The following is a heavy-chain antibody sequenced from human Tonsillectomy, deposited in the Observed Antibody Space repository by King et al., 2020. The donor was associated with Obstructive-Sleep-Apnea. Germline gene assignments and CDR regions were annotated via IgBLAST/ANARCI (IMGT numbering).Heavy chain of an antibody. Sequence: VQLQESGPGLVKPSETLSLTCTVSGGSISSYYWSWIRQPPGKGLEWIGYIYYSGSTNYNPSLKSRVTISVDTSKNQFSLKLSSVTAADTAVYYCARDLRSDYYDSSGYDYWGQGTLVTVSS. CDR3: ARDLRSDYYDSSGYDY. CDR2: IYYSGST. CDR1: GGSISSYY. D-gene: IGHD3-22*01. V-gene: IGHV4-59*01. J-gene: IGHJ4*02.